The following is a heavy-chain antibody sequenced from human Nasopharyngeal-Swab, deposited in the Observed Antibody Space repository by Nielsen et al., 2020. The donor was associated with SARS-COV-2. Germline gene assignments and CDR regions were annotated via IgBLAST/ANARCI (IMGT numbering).Heavy chain of an antibody. Sequence: VRQAPGKGLEWVAVIWFDGSSDYCADSVKGRFTVSRDNSRNRLYLQMDSLRAEDSAVYYCVRAFNWNDAFDYCGQGTLVTVSS. V-gene: IGHV3-33*01. J-gene: IGHJ4*02. CDR2: IWFDGSSD. D-gene: IGHD1-1*01. CDR3: VRAFNWNDAFDY.